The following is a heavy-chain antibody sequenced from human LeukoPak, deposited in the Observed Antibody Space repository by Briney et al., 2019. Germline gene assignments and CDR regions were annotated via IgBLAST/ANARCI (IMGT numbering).Heavy chain of an antibody. D-gene: IGHD3-9*01. CDR1: GFIFGDYA. Sequence: GGSLRLSCAASGFIFGDYAMYWVRQAPGKGLEWVSGISWNSGSIGYADSVKGRFTISRDNAKSSLYVQMNSLRAEDTALYYCAKGILYDILTGPFDYWGQGTLVTVSS. V-gene: IGHV3-9*01. CDR2: ISWNSGSI. CDR3: AKGILYDILTGPFDY. J-gene: IGHJ4*02.